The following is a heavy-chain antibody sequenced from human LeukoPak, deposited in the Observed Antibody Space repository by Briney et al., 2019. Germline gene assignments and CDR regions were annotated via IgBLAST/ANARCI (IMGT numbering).Heavy chain of an antibody. J-gene: IGHJ4*02. D-gene: IGHD2-2*01. Sequence: GSLRLSCAASGFTFSSYAMSWVRQAPGKGLEWVSAISGSGGSTYYADSVKGRFTISRDNSKNTLYLQMNSLRAEDTAVYYCAKDQLKGYCSSTSCYFDYWGQGTLVTVSS. CDR3: AKDQLKGYCSSTSCYFDY. CDR2: ISGSGGST. V-gene: IGHV3-23*01. CDR1: GFTFSSYA.